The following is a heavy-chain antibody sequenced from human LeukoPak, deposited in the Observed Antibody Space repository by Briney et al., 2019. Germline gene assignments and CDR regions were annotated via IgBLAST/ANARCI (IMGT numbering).Heavy chain of an antibody. D-gene: IGHD4-23*01. Sequence: GGSLRLSSAASGFTFSSYWMNWVRQAPGKGLVWVSRIASDGSSTTYADFVKGRFSISRDNAKNTLYLQMNSLRVEDTAVYYCARGRPHGNDYWGQGTLVTVSS. J-gene: IGHJ4*02. CDR1: GFTFSSYW. CDR3: ARGRPHGNDY. CDR2: IASDGSST. V-gene: IGHV3-74*01.